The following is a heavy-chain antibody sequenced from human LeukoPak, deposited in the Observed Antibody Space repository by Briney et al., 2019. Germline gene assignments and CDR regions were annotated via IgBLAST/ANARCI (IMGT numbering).Heavy chain of an antibody. D-gene: IGHD3-10*01. J-gene: IGHJ6*02. CDR2: INPSGGST. CDR1: GYTFTSYY. V-gene: IGHV1-46*01. Sequence: ASVKVSCKASGYTFTSYYMHWVRQAPGQGLEWMGIINPSGGSTSYAQKFQGRVTMTTDTSTSTAYMELRSLRSDDTAVYYCARDVVTYYYGSGSSYYYYYGMDVWGQGTTVTVSS. CDR3: ARDVVTYYYGSGSSYYYYYGMDV.